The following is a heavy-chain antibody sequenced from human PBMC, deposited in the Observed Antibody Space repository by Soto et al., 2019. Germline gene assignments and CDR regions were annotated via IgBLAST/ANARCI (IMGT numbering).Heavy chain of an antibody. J-gene: IGHJ4*02. CDR2: ISGSGGST. V-gene: IGHV3-23*01. Sequence: VGSLRLSCAASGFTFSSYAMSWVRQAPGKGLEWVSAISGSGGSTYYADSVKGRFTISRDNSKNTLYLQMNSLRAEDTAVYYCAKSHSSGWYLFDYWGQGTLVTVSS. D-gene: IGHD6-19*01. CDR1: GFTFSSYA. CDR3: AKSHSSGWYLFDY.